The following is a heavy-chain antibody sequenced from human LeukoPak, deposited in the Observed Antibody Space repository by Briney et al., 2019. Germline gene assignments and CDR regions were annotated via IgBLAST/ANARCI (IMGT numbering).Heavy chain of an antibody. V-gene: IGHV4-31*03. J-gene: IGHJ4*02. Sequence: SQTLSLTCTVSGASISSGGYFWTWIRQHPGKGLEWIGYISYSGSPYYSPSLESRVTISADTTQNQFSLKLNSVTAADTAIYYCARLFCSGASCSRGGGFDYWGQGTLVTVSS. CDR3: ARLFCSGASCSRGGGFDY. CDR2: ISYSGSP. CDR1: GASISSGGYF. D-gene: IGHD2-15*01.